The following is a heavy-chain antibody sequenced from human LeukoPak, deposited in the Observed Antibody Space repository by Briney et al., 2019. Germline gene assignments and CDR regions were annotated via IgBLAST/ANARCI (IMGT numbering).Heavy chain of an antibody. CDR2: INWNGGST. J-gene: IGHJ4*02. D-gene: IGHD5-18*01. CDR1: GFTFDDYG. V-gene: IGHV3-20*04. CDR3: ARWGLYSYGDTGAY. Sequence: AGGSLRLSCAASGFTFDDYGMSWVRQAPGKGLEWVSGINWNGGSTGYADSVKGRFTISRDNAKNSLYLQMNSLRAEDTALYYCARWGLYSYGDTGAYWGQGTLVTVSS.